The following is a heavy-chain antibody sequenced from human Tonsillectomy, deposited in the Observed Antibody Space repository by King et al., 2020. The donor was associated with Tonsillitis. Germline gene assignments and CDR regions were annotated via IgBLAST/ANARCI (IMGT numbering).Heavy chain of an antibody. CDR1: GGSISPYY. CDR3: ARQNYYGMDV. J-gene: IGHJ6*02. V-gene: IGHV4-59*08. Sequence: QLQESGPGLVKPSETLSLTCTVSGGSISPYYWSWIRQPPGKGLEWIGYIYNNGNTNYNTSLESRVTISVDTSKNQFSLKLNSVTAADTAVYYCARQNYYGMDVWGQGTTVTVSS. CDR2: IYNNGNT.